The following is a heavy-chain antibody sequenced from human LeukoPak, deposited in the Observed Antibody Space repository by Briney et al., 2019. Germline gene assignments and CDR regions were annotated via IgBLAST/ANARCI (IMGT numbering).Heavy chain of an antibody. CDR1: GFTFSGYW. D-gene: IGHD1-26*01. CDR2: INHSGST. CDR3: ARQGGSYYSVLYYFDY. V-gene: IGHV4-34*01. J-gene: IGHJ4*02. Sequence: GSLRLSCVASGFTFSGYWMTWVRQPPGKGLEWIGEINHSGSTNYNPSLKSRVTISVDTSKNQFSLKLSSVTAADTAVYYCARQGGSYYSVLYYFDYWGQGTLVTVSS.